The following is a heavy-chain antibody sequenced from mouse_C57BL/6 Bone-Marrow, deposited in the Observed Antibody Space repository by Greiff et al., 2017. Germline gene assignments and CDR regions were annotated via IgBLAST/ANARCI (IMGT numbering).Heavy chain of an antibody. CDR1: GYAFTNYL. CDR2: INPGSGGT. Sequence: QVQLQQSGAELVRPGTSVKVSCKAPGYAFTNYLIEWVKQRPGQGLEWIGVINPGSGGTNYNEKFKGKATLTADKASSTAYMQLSSLASDDSAVYFCARSKNWDSWFAYWGQGTLVTVSA. J-gene: IGHJ3*01. CDR3: ARSKNWDSWFAY. D-gene: IGHD4-1*01. V-gene: IGHV1-54*01.